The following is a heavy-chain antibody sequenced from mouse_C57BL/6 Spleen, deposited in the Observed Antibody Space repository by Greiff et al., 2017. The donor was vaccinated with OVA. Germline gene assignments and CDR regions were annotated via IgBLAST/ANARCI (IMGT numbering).Heavy chain of an antibody. CDR1: GYTFTSYW. J-gene: IGHJ2*01. D-gene: IGHD1-1*01. Sequence: QVQLQQPGAELVKPGASVKLSCKASGYTFTSYWMQWVKQRPGQGLEWIGEIDPSDSYTNYNQKFKGKATLTVDTSSSTAYMQLSSLTSEDSAVYYCARPSYYYGSSLYYFDYWGQGTTLTVSS. V-gene: IGHV1-50*01. CDR2: IDPSDSYT. CDR3: ARPSYYYGSSLYYFDY.